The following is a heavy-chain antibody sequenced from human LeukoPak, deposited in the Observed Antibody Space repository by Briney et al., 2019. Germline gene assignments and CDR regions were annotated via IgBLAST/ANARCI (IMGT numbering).Heavy chain of an antibody. Sequence: ASVKVSCKASGYTFTSYDINWVRQATGQGLEWMGWMNPNSGNTGYAQKFQGRVTMTRNTSISTAYMELSSLRSEDTAVYYCARHLYSSSWQLYWDYYYYGVDVWGQGTTVTVSS. CDR2: MNPNSGNT. V-gene: IGHV1-8*01. J-gene: IGHJ6*02. D-gene: IGHD6-13*01. CDR3: ARHLYSSSWQLYWDYYYYGVDV. CDR1: GYTFTSYD.